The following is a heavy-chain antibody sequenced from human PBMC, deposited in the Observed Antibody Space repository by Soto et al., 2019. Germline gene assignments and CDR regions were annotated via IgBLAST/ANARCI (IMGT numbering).Heavy chain of an antibody. V-gene: IGHV4-39*01. CDR3: TWNLYYFDY. CDR2: VHHSGST. D-gene: IGHD1-1*01. CDR1: GGSISSSSSYY. J-gene: IGHJ4*02. Sequence: SETLSLTCSVSGGSISSSSSYYWGWIRQPPGKGLEWIGRVHHSGSTYYNPSLKSRVTISVDTSKNQFSLKLSSVTAADTAVYYCTWNLYYFDYWGQGTVVTVSS.